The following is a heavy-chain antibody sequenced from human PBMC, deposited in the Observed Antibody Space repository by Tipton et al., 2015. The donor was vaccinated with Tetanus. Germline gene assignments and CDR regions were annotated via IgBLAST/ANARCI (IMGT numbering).Heavy chain of an antibody. V-gene: IGHV3-23*01. Sequence: SLRLSCVASGFTFSNYAMSWVRQAPGKGLEWVSGVSASGNTNYADSVDGRFTISRDNAKNTMYLQMNSLRAEDTATYYCAKLKSRGDSSAIEHWGQGTLVTVSS. J-gene: IGHJ4*02. CDR3: AKLKSRGDSSAIEH. CDR2: VSASGNT. CDR1: GFTFSNYA. D-gene: IGHD2-21*02.